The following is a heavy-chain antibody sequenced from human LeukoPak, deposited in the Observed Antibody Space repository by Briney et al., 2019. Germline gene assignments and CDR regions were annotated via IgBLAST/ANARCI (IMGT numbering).Heavy chain of an antibody. Sequence: SETLSLTCAVYGGSFSGYYWSWIRQPPGKGLEWIWEINHSGSTNDNPYLKSRVSISVDTSKNQFSLKLSSVTAADTAVYYCARGRGGSFDYWGQGTLVTVSS. CDR1: GGSFSGYY. V-gene: IGHV4-34*01. CDR3: ARGRGGSFDY. J-gene: IGHJ4*02. CDR2: INHSGST. D-gene: IGHD2-15*01.